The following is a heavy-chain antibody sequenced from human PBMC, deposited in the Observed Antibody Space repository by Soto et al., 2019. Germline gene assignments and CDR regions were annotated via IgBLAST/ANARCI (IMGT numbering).Heavy chain of an antibody. CDR2: IFHSGTT. CDR3: ATSPYAGALDI. CDR1: GYSITNVNW. J-gene: IGHJ3*02. V-gene: IGHV4-28*01. D-gene: IGHD2-2*01. Sequence: QVQLQESGPGLVKPSDTLSLTCAVSGYSITNVNWWAWIRQPPGKGLEWIGYIFHSGTTHYNPSLKSRVTMSVDTSKNQFSLQVDSLTAEDTAVYYCATSPYAGALDIWGQGTMVTVSS.